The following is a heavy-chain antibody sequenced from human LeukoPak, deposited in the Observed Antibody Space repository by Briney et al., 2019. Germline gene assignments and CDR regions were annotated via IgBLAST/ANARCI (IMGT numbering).Heavy chain of an antibody. CDR1: GFTFSSSA. CDR3: ARAILRYCSTSSCYIPFDY. Sequence: GRSLRLSCAASGFTFSSSAMHWVRQAPGNGLEWLAVISYDGRNECYADSVKGRFTISRDNSRNTVYLQMNSLRSEDTAVYYCARAILRYCSTSSCYIPFDYWGQGTLVTVSS. CDR2: ISYDGRNE. J-gene: IGHJ4*02. D-gene: IGHD2-2*02. V-gene: IGHV3-30*04.